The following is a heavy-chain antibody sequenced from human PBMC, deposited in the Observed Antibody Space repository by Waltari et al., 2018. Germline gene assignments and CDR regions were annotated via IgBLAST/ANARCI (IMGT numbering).Heavy chain of an antibody. J-gene: IGHJ6*03. D-gene: IGHD4-17*01. CDR2: IYPGDSDT. CDR3: ARHLNSATVTNAYYYMDV. V-gene: IGHV5-51*01. Sequence: EVQLVQSGAEVKKPGESLKISRKGSGYSFTRYWIGWVRPVPGDGLEWMGIIYPGDSDTRYSPSFQGQVTISADKSISTAYLQWSSLKASDTAMYYCARHLNSATVTNAYYYMDVWGKGTTVTVSS. CDR1: GYSFTRYW.